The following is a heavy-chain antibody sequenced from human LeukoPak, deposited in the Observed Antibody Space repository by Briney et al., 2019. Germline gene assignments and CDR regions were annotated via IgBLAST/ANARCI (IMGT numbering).Heavy chain of an antibody. D-gene: IGHD3-22*01. CDR2: IYYSGST. V-gene: IGHV4-59*01. J-gene: IGHJ4*02. CDR3: ARGARYDSSGYYVN. CDR1: GGSISSYY. Sequence: SETLSLTCTVSGGSISSYYWSWIRQPPGKGLEWIGYIYYSGSTNYNPSLKSRVTISVDTSKNQFSLKLSSVTAADTAVYYCARGARYDSSGYYVNWGQGTLVTVSS.